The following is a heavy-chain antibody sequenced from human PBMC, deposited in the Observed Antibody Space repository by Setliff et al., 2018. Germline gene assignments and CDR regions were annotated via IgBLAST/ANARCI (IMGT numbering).Heavy chain of an antibody. CDR3: ARDNGSGSDY. D-gene: IGHD3-10*01. V-gene: IGHV4-39*07. CDR2: IYYSGST. Sequence: LSLTCKVSGDSMNSGVYYWAWIRQPPGKGLEWIGSIYYSGSTYYNASPKSRVTISVDTSKNQFSLKLSSVTAADTAVYYCARDNGSGSDYWGQGTLVTVSS. J-gene: IGHJ4*02. CDR1: GDSMNSGVYY.